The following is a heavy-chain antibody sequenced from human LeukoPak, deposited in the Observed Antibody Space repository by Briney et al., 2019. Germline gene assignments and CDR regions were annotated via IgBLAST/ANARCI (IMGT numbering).Heavy chain of an antibody. CDR3: ARVFSVDTAMVYYFDY. J-gene: IGHJ4*02. CDR2: ISAYNGNT. D-gene: IGHD5-18*01. CDR1: GYTFTSYG. V-gene: IGHV1-18*01. Sequence: ASVKVSCKASGYTFTSYGISWVRQAPGQGLEWMGWISAYNGNTNYSQKLQGRVTMTTDTSTSTAYMELRSLRSDDRAVYYCARVFSVDTAMVYYFDYWGEGTLVTVSS.